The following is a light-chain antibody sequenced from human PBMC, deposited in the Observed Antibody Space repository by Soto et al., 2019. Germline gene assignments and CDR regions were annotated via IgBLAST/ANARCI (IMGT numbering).Light chain of an antibody. Sequence: QAVVTQPPSVSGAPGQRVTISCTGSRSNIGAGYDVHWYQQLPGTAPKLLIYGNSNRPSGVPDRFSGSKSGTSASLAITGLQAEDGADYYCQSYDSSLSGYVFGTGTKLTVL. J-gene: IGLJ1*01. CDR2: GNS. CDR1: RSNIGAGYD. CDR3: QSYDSSLSGYV. V-gene: IGLV1-40*01.